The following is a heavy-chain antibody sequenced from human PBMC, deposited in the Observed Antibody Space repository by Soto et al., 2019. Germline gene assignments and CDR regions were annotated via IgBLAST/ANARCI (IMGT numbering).Heavy chain of an antibody. CDR3: EPLDSSGYYDDAFDI. CDR1: GYTLTELS. D-gene: IGHD3-22*01. CDR2: FDPEDGET. V-gene: IGHV1-24*01. J-gene: IGHJ3*02. Sequence: ASVKVSCKVSGYTLTELSMHWVRQAPGKGLEWMGGFDPEDGETIYAQKFQGRVTMTEDTSTDTAYMELSSLRSEDTAVYYCEPLDSSGYYDDAFDIWGQGTMVTVSS.